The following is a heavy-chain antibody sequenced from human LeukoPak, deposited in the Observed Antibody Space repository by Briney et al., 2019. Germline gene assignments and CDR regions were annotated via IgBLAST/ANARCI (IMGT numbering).Heavy chain of an antibody. J-gene: IGHJ5*02. CDR2: INHSGST. Sequence: SETLSLTCAVYGGSFSGYYWSWIRQPPGKGLEWIGEINHSGSTNYNPSLKSRVTIPVDTSKNQFSLKLSSVTAADTAVYYCARRAVLLWFGELSFLGWFDPWGQGTLVTVSS. V-gene: IGHV4-34*01. CDR1: GGSFSGYY. CDR3: ARRAVLLWFGELSFLGWFDP. D-gene: IGHD3-10*01.